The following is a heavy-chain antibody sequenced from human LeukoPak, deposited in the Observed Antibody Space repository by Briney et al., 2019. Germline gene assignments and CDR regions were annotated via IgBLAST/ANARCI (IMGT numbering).Heavy chain of an antibody. Sequence: SVKVSCKASGGTSSSYAISWVRQAPGQGLEWMGGIIPIFGTANYAQKFQGRVTITADESTSTAYMELSSLRSEDTAVYYCARESGYDILTGYLDYWGQGTLVTVSS. J-gene: IGHJ4*02. CDR3: ARESGYDILTGYLDY. CDR1: GGTSSSYA. V-gene: IGHV1-69*13. CDR2: IIPIFGTA. D-gene: IGHD3-9*01.